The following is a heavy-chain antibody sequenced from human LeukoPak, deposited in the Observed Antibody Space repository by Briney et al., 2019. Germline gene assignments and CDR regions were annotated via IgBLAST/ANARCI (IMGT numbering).Heavy chain of an antibody. V-gene: IGHV4-4*07. CDR1: GGSINIYY. CDR2: IYTSGST. J-gene: IGHJ5*02. CDR3: ARGPLTVTRGFDP. D-gene: IGHD4-17*01. Sequence: SETLSPTCTVSGGSINIYYWSWIRQPAGKGLEWIGRIYTSGSTHYNPSLKSRVTMSVDTSKNQFSLKLSSVTAADTAVYYCARGPLTVTRGFDPWGQGTLVTVSS.